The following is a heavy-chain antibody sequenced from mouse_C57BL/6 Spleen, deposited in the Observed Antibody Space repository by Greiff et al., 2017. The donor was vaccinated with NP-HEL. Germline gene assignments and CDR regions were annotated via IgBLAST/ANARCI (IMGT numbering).Heavy chain of an antibody. D-gene: IGHD2-3*01. V-gene: IGHV1-82*01. J-gene: IGHJ1*03. Sequence: QVQLQQSGPELVKPGASVKISCKASGYAFSSSWMNWVKQRPGKGLEWIGRIYPGDGDTNYNGKFKGKATLTADKSSSTAYMQLSSLTSEDSAVYFCARSGVGYYDWYFDVWGTGTTVTVSS. CDR1: GYAFSSSW. CDR3: ARSGVGYYDWYFDV. CDR2: IYPGDGDT.